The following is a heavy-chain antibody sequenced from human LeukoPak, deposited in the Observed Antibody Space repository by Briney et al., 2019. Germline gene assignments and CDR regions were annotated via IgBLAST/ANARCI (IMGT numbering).Heavy chain of an antibody. CDR1: GGSINSNSYY. CDR3: ARNKYYYGSGNYGVPNWFDP. J-gene: IGHJ5*02. V-gene: IGHV4-39*01. D-gene: IGHD3-10*01. Sequence: SETLSLTCTVSGGSINSNSYYWGWIRQPPGKGLEWIGSIYYSGSTYYNPSLKSRVTISVDTSKNQFSLKLSSVTAADTAVYYCARNKYYYGSGNYGVPNWFDPWGQGTLVTVSS. CDR2: IYYSGST.